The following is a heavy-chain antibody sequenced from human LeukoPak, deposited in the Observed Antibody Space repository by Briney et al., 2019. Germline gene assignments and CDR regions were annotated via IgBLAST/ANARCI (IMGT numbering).Heavy chain of an antibody. Sequence: PGGSLRLSCAASGFTFSSYAMSWVRQAPGRGLEWVSSLRPSGASIYYADSVKGRFTISGDNSKNTLYLQMNNLRAEDTALYYCAAGPYGGNTPFDYWGPGTLVTISS. V-gene: IGHV3-23*01. CDR2: LRPSGASI. J-gene: IGHJ4*02. CDR3: AAGPYGGNTPFDY. D-gene: IGHD4-23*01. CDR1: GFTFSSYA.